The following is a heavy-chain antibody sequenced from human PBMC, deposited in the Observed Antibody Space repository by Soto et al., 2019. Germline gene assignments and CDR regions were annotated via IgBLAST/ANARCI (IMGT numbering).Heavy chain of an antibody. CDR2: ISYDGSNK. J-gene: IGHJ4*02. D-gene: IGHD3-3*01. Sequence: GGSLRLSCAASGFTFSSYAMHWVRQAPGKGLEWVAVISYDGSNKYYADSVKGRFTISRDNSKNTLYLQMDSLRAEDTAVYYCAREIERLLGYWGQGTLVTVSS. V-gene: IGHV3-30-3*01. CDR1: GFTFSSYA. CDR3: AREIERLLGY.